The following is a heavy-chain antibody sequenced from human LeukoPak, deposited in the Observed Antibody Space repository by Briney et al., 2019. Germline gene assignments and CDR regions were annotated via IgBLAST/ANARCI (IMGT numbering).Heavy chain of an antibody. CDR2: IKQDGSEK. Sequence: QTGGSLRLSCAASGFTFSSYWMSWVRQAPGKGLEWVANIKQDGSEKYYVDSVKGRFTISRDNAKNSLYLQMNSLRAEDTAVYYCARFSNFVAAGDCFDYWGQGTLVTVSS. CDR3: ARFSNFVAAGDCFDY. D-gene: IGHD6-13*01. CDR1: GFTFSSYW. V-gene: IGHV3-7*01. J-gene: IGHJ4*02.